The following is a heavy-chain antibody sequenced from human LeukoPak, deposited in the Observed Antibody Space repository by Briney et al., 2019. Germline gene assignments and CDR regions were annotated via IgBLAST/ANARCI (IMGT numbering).Heavy chain of an antibody. J-gene: IGHJ4*02. CDR2: INGDGSST. V-gene: IGHV3-74*01. D-gene: IGHD6-6*01. CDR1: GFTFSAYA. Sequence: GGSLRLSCTASGFTFSAYAMMWVRQAPGKGLVWVSRINGDGSSTSYADSVKGRFTISRDNAKNTLYLQMNSLRAEDTAVYYCARGYSSSYRIDYWGQGTLVTVSS. CDR3: ARGYSSSYRIDY.